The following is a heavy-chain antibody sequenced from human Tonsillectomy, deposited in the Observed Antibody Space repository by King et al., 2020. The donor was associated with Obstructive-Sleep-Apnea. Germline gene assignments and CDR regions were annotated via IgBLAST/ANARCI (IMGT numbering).Heavy chain of an antibody. Sequence: ITLKESGPTLVKPTQTLTLTCTFSGFSLSTSGVGVGWIRQPPGTALEWLALIYWDNDERYRPSLKSRLTITKDTSKNQVVLTMTNMDPADTATYSCAREEGYYDYWGQGTLVTVSS. CDR1: GFSLSTSGVG. V-gene: IGHV2-5*02. J-gene: IGHJ4*02. CDR2: IYWDNDE. CDR3: AREEGYYDY.